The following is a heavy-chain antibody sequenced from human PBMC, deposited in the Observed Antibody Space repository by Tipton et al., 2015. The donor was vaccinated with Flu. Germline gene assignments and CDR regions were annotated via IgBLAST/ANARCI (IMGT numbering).Heavy chain of an antibody. J-gene: IGHJ4*02. CDR2: IYPSGNT. Sequence: TLSLTCTVSGGSLSSYFWSWIRQPAGKGLEWIGRIYPSGNTDYNPSLQSRVTMSVDTSRNQFSLKMSSVTAADTAVYYCARFSVRGESDYWGQGTLVTVSS. V-gene: IGHV4-4*07. CDR3: ARFSVRGESDY. D-gene: IGHD3-10*01. CDR1: GGSLSSYF.